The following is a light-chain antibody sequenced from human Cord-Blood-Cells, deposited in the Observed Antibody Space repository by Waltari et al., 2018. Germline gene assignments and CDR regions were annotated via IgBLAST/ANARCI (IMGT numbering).Light chain of an antibody. Sequence: DIQMTQSPSTLSASVGDRVTITCRASQSISSWLAWYQQKPGKAPKLLIYDASSLESGVPSRFSGSGSETEFTLTISSLQSDDFATYYCQQYNSYPMYTFGQGTKLEIK. CDR2: DAS. CDR1: QSISSW. J-gene: IGKJ2*01. V-gene: IGKV1-5*01. CDR3: QQYNSYPMYT.